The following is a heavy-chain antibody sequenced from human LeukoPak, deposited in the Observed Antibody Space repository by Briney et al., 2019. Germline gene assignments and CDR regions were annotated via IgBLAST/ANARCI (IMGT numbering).Heavy chain of an antibody. J-gene: IGHJ4*02. D-gene: IGHD2-8*01. CDR3: AKDQPYCTKGVCYNPFYYFDY. CDR1: GFTFSRHN. Sequence: GGSLRLSCAASGFTFSRHNMNWVRQAPGKGLEWVSSINTSSSYIYYADSVKGRFTIYRDNSKNTLYPLMNSLRAEDTAVYYCAKDQPYCTKGVCYNPFYYFDYWGQGTLVTVSS. CDR2: INTSSSYI. V-gene: IGHV3-21*04.